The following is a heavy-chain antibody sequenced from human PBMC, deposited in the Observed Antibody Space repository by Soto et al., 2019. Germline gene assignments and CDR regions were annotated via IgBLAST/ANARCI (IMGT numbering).Heavy chain of an antibody. D-gene: IGHD6-13*01. V-gene: IGHV6-1*01. CDR2: TYYRSKWYN. J-gene: IGHJ6*03. CDR3: AREPLLQQHWSGYYYYMDV. Sequence: SQTLSLTCAISGDSVSSNSAAWNWIRQSPSRGLEWLGRTYYRSKWYNDYAVSVKSRITINPDTSKNQFSLQLNSVTPEDTAVYYCAREPLLQQHWSGYYYYMDVWGKGTTVTVSS. CDR1: GDSVSSNSAA.